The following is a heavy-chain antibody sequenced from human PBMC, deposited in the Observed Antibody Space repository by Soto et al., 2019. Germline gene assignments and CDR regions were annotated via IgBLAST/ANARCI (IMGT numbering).Heavy chain of an antibody. D-gene: IGHD5-18*01. CDR2: IIPIFGTA. CDR3: AGSGYSYGDYYYYGMDV. CDR1: GGTFSSYA. J-gene: IGHJ6*02. Sequence: QVQLVQSGAEVKKPGSSVKVSCKASGGTFSSYAISWVRQAPGQGLEWMGGIIPIFGTANYAQKFQGRATITADESTSTAYMELSSLRSEDTAVYYCAGSGYSYGDYYYYGMDVWGQGTTVTVSS. V-gene: IGHV1-69*01.